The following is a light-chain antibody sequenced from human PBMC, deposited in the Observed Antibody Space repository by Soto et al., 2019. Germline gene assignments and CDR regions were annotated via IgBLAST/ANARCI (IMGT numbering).Light chain of an antibody. CDR1: DSNIGSYA. CDR2: TNN. CDR3: ASWQDSLGPVL. V-gene: IGLV1-44*01. J-gene: IGLJ2*01. Sequence: QSVLTQPPSASGTPGQRVTISCFGSDSNIGSYAVNWYQQFPGTAPKLLIYTNNQRPSGVPDRFSGSKSATSASLTISGLQSGDGAHYYCASWQDSLGPVLFAGGTKLTVL.